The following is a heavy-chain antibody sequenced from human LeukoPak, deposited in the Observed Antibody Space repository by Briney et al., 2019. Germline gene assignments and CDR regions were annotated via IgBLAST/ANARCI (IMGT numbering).Heavy chain of an antibody. CDR2: IYPGDSDT. Sequence: GESLKISCKGSGYSFTSYWIAWVRQMPGKGLEWMGIIYPGDSDTTYSPSFQGQVTISADKSISTACLQRSSLKASDTAMYYCARRGGRDGYNEGFDYWGQGTLVIVSS. D-gene: IGHD5-24*01. J-gene: IGHJ4*02. V-gene: IGHV5-51*01. CDR1: GYSFTSYW. CDR3: ARRGGRDGYNEGFDY.